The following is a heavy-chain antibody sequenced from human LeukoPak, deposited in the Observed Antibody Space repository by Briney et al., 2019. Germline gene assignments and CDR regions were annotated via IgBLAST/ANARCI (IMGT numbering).Heavy chain of an antibody. V-gene: IGHV3-11*06. CDR3: ATPAPLITGTTDSYYYGMDV. CDR2: ISSSSSYT. Sequence: PGGSLRLSCAASGFTFSDYYMSWIRQAPGKGLEWVSYISSSSSYTNYADSVKGRFTISRDNATNSLYLQMNSLRAEDTAVYYCATPAPLITGTTDSYYYGMDVWGQGTTVTVSS. CDR1: GFTFSDYY. D-gene: IGHD1-7*01. J-gene: IGHJ6*02.